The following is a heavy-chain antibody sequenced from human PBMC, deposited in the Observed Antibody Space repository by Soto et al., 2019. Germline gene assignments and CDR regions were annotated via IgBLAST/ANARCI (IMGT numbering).Heavy chain of an antibody. CDR2: FDPEDGET. Sequence: ASVKVSCKVSGYTLTELSMHWVRQAPGKGLEWMGGFDPEDGETIYAQKFQGRVTMTEDTSTDTAYMELSSLRSEDTAVYYCATGVGEDFWSGYYKYFDYWGQGTLVTVSS. D-gene: IGHD3-3*01. V-gene: IGHV1-24*01. CDR3: ATGVGEDFWSGYYKYFDY. J-gene: IGHJ4*02. CDR1: GYTLTELS.